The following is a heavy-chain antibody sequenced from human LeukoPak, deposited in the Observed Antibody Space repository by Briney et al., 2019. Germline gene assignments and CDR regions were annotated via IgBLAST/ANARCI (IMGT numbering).Heavy chain of an antibody. D-gene: IGHD3-9*01. Sequence: ASVKVSCKASGYTFTNYRIGWVRQAPGQGLEWMGWISAYNGNTNYAQKFQGRVTMTTDTSITTAYMDLRSLTSDDTAVYYYGRDYDILSGHQPIDYWGQGTLVTVSS. V-gene: IGHV1-18*01. CDR1: GYTFTNYR. CDR2: ISAYNGNT. J-gene: IGHJ4*02. CDR3: GRDYDILSGHQPIDY.